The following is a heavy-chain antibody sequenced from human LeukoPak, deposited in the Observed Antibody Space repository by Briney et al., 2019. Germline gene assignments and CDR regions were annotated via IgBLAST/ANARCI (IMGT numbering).Heavy chain of an antibody. J-gene: IGHJ5*02. CDR2: ISSSSSYI. V-gene: IGHV3-21*01. CDR3: VRIPNGANFPNWSDP. Sequence: GGSLRLSCAASGFTFSSYSMNWVRQAPGKGLEWVSSISSSSSYIYYADSVKGRFTISRDNTRNSLYLQMNSLRAEDTAIYYCVRIPNGANFPNWSDPWGQGTLVTVSS. CDR1: GFTFSSYS. D-gene: IGHD4/OR15-4a*01.